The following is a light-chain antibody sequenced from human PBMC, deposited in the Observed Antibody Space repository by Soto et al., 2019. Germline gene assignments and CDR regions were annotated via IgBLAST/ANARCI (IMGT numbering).Light chain of an antibody. CDR2: EGS. J-gene: IGLJ1*01. Sequence: QSVLTQPASVSGSPGQSITISCTGSSSDVGSYNLVSWYQQHPGRAPKLMIYEGSKRPLGVSDRFSGSKSGNTASLTISGLQAEDEADYYCFSYVHSSTFSYVFGAGTKVTVL. V-gene: IGLV2-23*03. CDR3: FSYVHSSTFSYV. CDR1: SSDVGSYNL.